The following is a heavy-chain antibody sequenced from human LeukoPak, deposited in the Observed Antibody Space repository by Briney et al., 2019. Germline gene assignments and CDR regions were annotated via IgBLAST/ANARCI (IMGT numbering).Heavy chain of an antibody. Sequence: GGSLRLSCAASGFTFRTYAMSWVRQAPGKGLEWVSTVSGSGGSTYYADSLKGRFTISRDNSKNTLSLQMNSLRAEDTAVYYCAKSVMCSSTSCYRNNWFDPWGQGTLVTVSS. CDR2: VSGSGGST. CDR3: AKSVMCSSTSCYRNNWFDP. J-gene: IGHJ5*02. V-gene: IGHV3-23*01. D-gene: IGHD2-2*02. CDR1: GFTFRTYA.